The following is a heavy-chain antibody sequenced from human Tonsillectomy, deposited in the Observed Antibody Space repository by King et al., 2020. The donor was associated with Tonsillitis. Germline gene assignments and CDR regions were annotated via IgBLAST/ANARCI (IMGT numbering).Heavy chain of an antibody. V-gene: IGHV4-34*01. J-gene: IGHJ4*02. D-gene: IGHD2-2*01. Sequence: VQLQQWGAGLLKPSETLSLTCAVYGGSFSGYYWSWIRQPPGQGLEWIGEMNRSGGTNYNPSLKSRVTISVDTSQNQFSLHLTSLTAADTALYYCARGEFSRALDYWGQGTLVTVSS. CDR2: MNRSGGT. CDR1: GGSFSGYY. CDR3: ARGEFSRALDY.